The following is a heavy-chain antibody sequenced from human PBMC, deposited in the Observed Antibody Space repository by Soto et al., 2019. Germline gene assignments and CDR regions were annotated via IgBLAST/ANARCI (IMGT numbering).Heavy chain of an antibody. Sequence: QVQLVQSGPEVKKPGASVKVSCKTSGYTFTSYGISWVRQAPGQGLEWMGWISTYKGNTNYAQKFQGRVTMTTDTSPSKGYMELRSLRSDDTAVYSCATRSPAFDHWGQGTLVTVSS. J-gene: IGHJ4*02. CDR2: ISTYKGNT. V-gene: IGHV1-18*01. CDR3: ATRSPAFDH. CDR1: GYTFTSYG.